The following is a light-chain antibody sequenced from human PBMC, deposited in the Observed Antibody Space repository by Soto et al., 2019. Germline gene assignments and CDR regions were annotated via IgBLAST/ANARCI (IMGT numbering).Light chain of an antibody. V-gene: IGKV1-13*02. CDR1: QDIRGA. CDR2: DVS. J-gene: IGKJ5*01. Sequence: AIQVTQSPSSLSASVGDRVTITCLASQDIRGALAWYQQKPGKPPKLLIYDVSTLENGVPSRFSGDSSGTQFTLTISGLQPEDFVTYYGQQFNSYPVTFGHGTRLDIK. CDR3: QQFNSYPVT.